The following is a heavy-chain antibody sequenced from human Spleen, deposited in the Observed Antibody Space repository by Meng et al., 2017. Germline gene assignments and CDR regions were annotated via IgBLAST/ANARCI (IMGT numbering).Heavy chain of an antibody. CDR3: ARDNFSYCSGGSCYSPFDY. J-gene: IGHJ4*02. Sequence: VPLVQSGAEVTKPGSPGQVSCKASGVTFGSYAISWVHQGPGQGLEGMGGMMPIFGTANYAKKFKGRVTITADKSTSTAYMELSSLRSEDTAVYYCARDNFSYCSGGSCYSPFDYWGQGTLVTVSS. V-gene: IGHV1-69*06. D-gene: IGHD2-15*01. CDR2: MMPIFGTA. CDR1: GVTFGSYA.